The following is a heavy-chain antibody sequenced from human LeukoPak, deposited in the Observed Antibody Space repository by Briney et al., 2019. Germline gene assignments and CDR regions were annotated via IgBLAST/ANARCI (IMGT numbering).Heavy chain of an antibody. D-gene: IGHD3-22*01. V-gene: IGHV3-9*01. CDR1: GFTFDDYA. Sequence: PGGSLRLSCAASGFTFDDYAMHWVRQAPGKGLEWVSGISWNSGRIGYADSVKGRFTISRDNVKNSLYLQMNSLRAEDTALYYCAKAGGPYYDSSGYYPDYWGQGTLVTVSS. CDR2: ISWNSGRI. J-gene: IGHJ4*02. CDR3: AKAGGPYYDSSGYYPDY.